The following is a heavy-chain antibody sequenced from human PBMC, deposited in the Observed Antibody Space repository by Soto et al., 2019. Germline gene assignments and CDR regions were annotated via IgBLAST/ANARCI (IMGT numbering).Heavy chain of an antibody. J-gene: IGHJ5*02. CDR3: ARHANWNKFIPNKYNWFDP. CDR1: GGSISSSSYY. D-gene: IGHD1-20*01. Sequence: QLQLQESGPGLVKPSETLSLTCTVSGGSISSSSYYWGWIRQPPGKGLEWIGSIYYSGSTYYNPSLKSRVTISVDTSKNQFSLKLSSVTAADTAVYYCARHANWNKFIPNKYNWFDPWGQGTLVTVSS. CDR2: IYYSGST. V-gene: IGHV4-39*01.